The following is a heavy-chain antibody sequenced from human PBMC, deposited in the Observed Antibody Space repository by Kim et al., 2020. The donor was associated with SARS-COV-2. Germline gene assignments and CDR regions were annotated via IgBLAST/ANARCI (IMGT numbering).Heavy chain of an antibody. V-gene: IGHV3-11*04. D-gene: IGHD6-13*01. CDR2: ISSSGSTI. CDR1: GFTFSDYY. CDR3: ARAAAGGGSYYYYYGMDV. Sequence: GGSLRLSCAASGFTFSDYYMSWIRQAPGKGLEWVSYISSSGSTIYYADSVKGRFTISRDNAKNSLYLQMNSLRAEDTAVYYCARAAAGGGSYYYYYGMDVWGQGDTVTVSS. J-gene: IGHJ6*02.